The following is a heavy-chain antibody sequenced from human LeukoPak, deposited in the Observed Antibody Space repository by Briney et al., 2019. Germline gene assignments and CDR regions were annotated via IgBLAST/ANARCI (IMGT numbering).Heavy chain of an antibody. J-gene: IGHJ4*02. D-gene: IGHD2-21*02. CDR2: IDAGNGRT. CDR1: GYDFTQYD. Sequence: SEKVSYKASGYDFTQYDEQWLRQAPGKRLEWMGWIDAGNGRTKYSPDFQSRVIISRDTSASIAYMELSSLRSDDMAVYYCARGIWSTTLTAYYLDYWGQGTLVTVSS. CDR3: ARGIWSTTLTAYYLDY. V-gene: IGHV1-3*03.